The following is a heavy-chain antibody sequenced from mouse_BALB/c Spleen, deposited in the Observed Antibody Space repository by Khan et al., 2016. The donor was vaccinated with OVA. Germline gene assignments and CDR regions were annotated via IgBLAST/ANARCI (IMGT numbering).Heavy chain of an antibody. D-gene: IGHD1-1*01. CDR1: GYSITSDYA. V-gene: IGHV3-2*02. J-gene: IGHJ2*01. CDR2: ISYSGNT. Sequence: QLEESGPGLVKPSQSLSLTCTVTGYSITSDYAWNWIRQFPGNNLEWMGFISYSGNTNYNPSLKSRISITRDTSKNQFFLQLNSVTTEDTATYYCARVYGGDFDYWGQGTTLTVSS. CDR3: ARVYGGDFDY.